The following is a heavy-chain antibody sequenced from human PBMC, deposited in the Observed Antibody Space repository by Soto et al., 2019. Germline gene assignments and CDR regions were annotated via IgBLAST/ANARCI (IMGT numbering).Heavy chain of an antibody. CDR3: AQRLRVYGLGSERANYFVP. CDR1: GFSLSTTGVG. V-gene: IGHV2-5*02. D-gene: IGHD3-10*01. J-gene: IGHJ5*02. Sequence: QITLKESGPTLVRPTQTLTLTCTFSGFSLSTTGVGVGWIRQPPGKALEWLALIYWDDDKRYSPSLQSRLTITKDTSKNEVILTMTNMDPVDTATYYCAQRLRVYGLGSERANYFVPWGQGTLVTVSS. CDR2: IYWDDDK.